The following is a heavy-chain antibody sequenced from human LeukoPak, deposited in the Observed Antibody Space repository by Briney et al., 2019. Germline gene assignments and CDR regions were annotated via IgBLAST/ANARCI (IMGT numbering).Heavy chain of an antibody. J-gene: IGHJ4*02. CDR3: ARGITIFGVVIAYYFDY. V-gene: IGHV4-59*01. D-gene: IGHD3-3*01. Sequence: SETLPLTCTVSGGSISSYYWSWIRQPPGKGLEWIGYIYYSGSTNYNPSLKSRVTISVDTSKNQFSLKLSSVTAADTAVYYCARGITIFGVVIAYYFDYWGQGTLVTVSS. CDR1: GGSISSYY. CDR2: IYYSGST.